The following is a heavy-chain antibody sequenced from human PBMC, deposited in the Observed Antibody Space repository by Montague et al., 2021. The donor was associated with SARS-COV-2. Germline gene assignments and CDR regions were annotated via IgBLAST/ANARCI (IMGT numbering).Heavy chain of an antibody. CDR2: IFTSGST. V-gene: IGHV4-61*02. CDR3: ARILGTYYDFWSGERAIDAFDI. CDR1: GRSISSGSNY. Sequence: TLSLTCTVSGRSISSGSNYWSWIRQTAGKGLAWIGRIFTSGSTNYNPSLKSRVTISVDTSKNQFSLKLSSVTAADTAVYYCARILGTYYDFWSGERAIDAFDIWGQGTMVTVSS. J-gene: IGHJ3*02. D-gene: IGHD3-3*01.